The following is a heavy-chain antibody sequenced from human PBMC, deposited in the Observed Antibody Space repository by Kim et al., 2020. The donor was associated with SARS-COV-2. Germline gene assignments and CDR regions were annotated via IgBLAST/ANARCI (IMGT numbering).Heavy chain of an antibody. CDR2: LYYSGST. CDR1: GGSISRGGYY. J-gene: IGHJ3*02. CDR3: VRVPMTVAGTVGAFDI. Sequence: SETLSLTCTVSGGSISRGGYYWSWIRQHPVKGLEWIGSLYYSGSTYYNSSLKSRVTISVDTSNHHFSVLLRSVTAADTAMYYCVRVPMTVAGTVGAFDI. D-gene: IGHD6-19*01. V-gene: IGHV4-31*03.